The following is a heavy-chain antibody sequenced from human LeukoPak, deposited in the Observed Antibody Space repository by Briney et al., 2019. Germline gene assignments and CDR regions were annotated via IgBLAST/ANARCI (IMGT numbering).Heavy chain of an antibody. CDR2: ISGSGSII. CDR1: GFAFSNYY. J-gene: IGHJ6*03. V-gene: IGHV3-11*04. CDR3: ARDRYYYYYYMDV. Sequence: GGSLRLSCEASGFAFSNYYITWIRQAPGKGLEWVSHISGSGSIIYYADSVKGRFTISRDNAKNSLYLQMNSLRAEDTAVYYCARDRYYYYYYMDVWGKGTTVTVSS.